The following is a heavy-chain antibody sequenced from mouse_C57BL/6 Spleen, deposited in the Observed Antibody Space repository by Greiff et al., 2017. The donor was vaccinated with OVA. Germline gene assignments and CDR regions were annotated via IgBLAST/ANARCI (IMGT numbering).Heavy chain of an antibody. CDR1: GYTFTEYT. V-gene: IGHV1-62-2*01. CDR3: ARHEEWNYYGSRDRFDV. Sequence: QVQLQQSGAELVKPGASVKLSCNASGYTFTEYTIHWVKQRPGQGLEWIGWFYPGSGSIKYNEKFKDKATLTADNSSSPVYMELSRLTSEDAAVFFCARHEEWNYYGSRDRFDVWGTGTTVTVSS. CDR2: FYPGSGSI. D-gene: IGHD1-1*01. J-gene: IGHJ1*03.